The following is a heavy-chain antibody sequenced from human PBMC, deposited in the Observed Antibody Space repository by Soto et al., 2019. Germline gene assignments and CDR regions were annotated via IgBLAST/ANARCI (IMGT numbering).Heavy chain of an antibody. CDR3: VGFITMDRGHLVYGMDV. D-gene: IGHD3-10*01. J-gene: IGHJ6*01. CDR2: ISAYNGNT. CDR1: GYTFTSYG. Sequence: GASVKVSCKASGYTFTSYGISWVRQAPGQGLEWMGWISAYNGNTNYAQKLQGRVTMTTDTSTSTAYMELRSLRSDDTAVFYCVGFITMDRGHLVYGMDVWGQGTTVTDSS. V-gene: IGHV1-18*01.